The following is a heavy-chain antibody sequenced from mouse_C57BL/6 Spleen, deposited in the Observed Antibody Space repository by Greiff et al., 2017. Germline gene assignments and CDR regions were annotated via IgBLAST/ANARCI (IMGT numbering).Heavy chain of an antibody. V-gene: IGHV1-4*01. Sequence: VQLQQSGAELARPGASVKMSCKASGYTFTGYTMHWVKQRPGQGLEWIGYINPSSGYTKYNQKFKDKATLTADKSSSTAYIQLSSLTSEDSAVYYCARVIKDAMDYWGQGTSVTVSS. CDR2: INPSSGYT. J-gene: IGHJ4*01. CDR1: GYTFTGYT. D-gene: IGHD2-4*01. CDR3: ARVIKDAMDY.